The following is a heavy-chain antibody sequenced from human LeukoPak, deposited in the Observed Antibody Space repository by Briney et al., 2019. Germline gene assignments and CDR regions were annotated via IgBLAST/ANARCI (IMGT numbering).Heavy chain of an antibody. J-gene: IGHJ4*02. CDR2: INSYNDNT. V-gene: IGHV1-18*01. CDR3: ASSLTGDGIDY. D-gene: IGHD7-27*01. CDR1: GYTFTSYG. Sequence: ASVKVSCKASGYTFTSYGISWVRQAPGQGLEWMGWINSYNDNTNYAQKLQGRVTMTTDTSTSTAYMELRSLRSDDTAVYYCASSLTGDGIDYWGQGTLVTVSS.